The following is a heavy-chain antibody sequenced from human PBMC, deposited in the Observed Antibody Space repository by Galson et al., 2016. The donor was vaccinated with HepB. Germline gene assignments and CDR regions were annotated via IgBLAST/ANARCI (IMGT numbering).Heavy chain of an antibody. D-gene: IGHD3-10*01. Sequence: SVKVSCKASTSTFTNYGITWVRQAPGRGLEWMGWINVHDGKTDYAQNFQDRVTMTTDISIKTAYMDLRNLRSDDTAVYYCARDLSNDYGLGSLDFWGQGTLVIVSS. CDR2: INVHDGKT. J-gene: IGHJ4*02. CDR1: TSTFTNYG. V-gene: IGHV1-18*01. CDR3: ARDLSNDYGLGSLDF.